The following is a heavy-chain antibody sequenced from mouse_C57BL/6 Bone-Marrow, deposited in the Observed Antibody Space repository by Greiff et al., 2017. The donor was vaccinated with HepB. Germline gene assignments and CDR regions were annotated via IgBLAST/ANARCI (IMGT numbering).Heavy chain of an antibody. J-gene: IGHJ3*01. CDR1: GYSFTGYY. Sequence: EVQLQQSGPELVKPGASVKISCKASGYSFTGYYMNWVKQSPEKSLEWIGEINPSTGGTTYNQKFKAKATLTVDKSSSTAYMQLKSLTSEDSAVYYCARGRRRPLAYWGQGTLVTVSA. CDR3: ARGRRRPLAY. CDR2: INPSTGGT. D-gene: IGHD6-1*01. V-gene: IGHV1-42*01.